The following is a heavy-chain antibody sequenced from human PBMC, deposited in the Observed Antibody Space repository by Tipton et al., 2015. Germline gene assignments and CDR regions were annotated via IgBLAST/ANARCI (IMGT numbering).Heavy chain of an antibody. J-gene: IGHJ5*02. CDR3: ARFMGYSYGPDNWFDP. Sequence: TLSLTCTVSGVSISGTSYYWGWIRQPPGKGLECIGYIHNSGNTDYNPSLKSRVTMSVDMSKNQFSLELSSVTAADTAVYYCARFMGYSYGPDNWFDPWGQGTLVTVSS. CDR2: IHNSGNT. CDR1: GVSISGTSYY. V-gene: IGHV4-61*05. D-gene: IGHD5-18*01.